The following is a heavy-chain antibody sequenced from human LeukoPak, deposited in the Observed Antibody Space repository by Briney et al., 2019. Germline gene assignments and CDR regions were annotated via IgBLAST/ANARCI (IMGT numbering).Heavy chain of an antibody. CDR2: IYHSGST. J-gene: IGHJ3*02. Sequence: PSETLSLTCAVSGGSISSSNWWSWVRPPPGKGLEWIGEIYHSGSTNYNPSLKSRVTISVDKSKNQFSLKLSSVTAADTAVYYCASNYYDSSGYAFDIWGQGTMVTVSS. CDR3: ASNYYDSSGYAFDI. CDR1: GGSISSSNW. V-gene: IGHV4-4*02. D-gene: IGHD3-22*01.